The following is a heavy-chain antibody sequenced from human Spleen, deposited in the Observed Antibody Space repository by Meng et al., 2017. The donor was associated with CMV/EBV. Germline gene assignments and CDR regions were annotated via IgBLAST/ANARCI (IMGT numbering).Heavy chain of an antibody. V-gene: IGHV3-30*02. CDR1: GFTFSSYG. D-gene: IGHD1-26*01. Sequence: GESLKISCAASGFTFSSYGMHWVRQAPGKGLEWVAFIRYDGSNKYYADSVKGRFTISRDNAKNSLYLQMNSLRAEDTAVYYCARDVTAATNYFDYWGQGTLVTVSS. CDR2: IRYDGSNK. CDR3: ARDVTAATNYFDY. J-gene: IGHJ4*02.